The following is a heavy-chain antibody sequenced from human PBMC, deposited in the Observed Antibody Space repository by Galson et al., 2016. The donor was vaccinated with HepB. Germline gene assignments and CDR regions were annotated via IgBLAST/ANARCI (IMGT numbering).Heavy chain of an antibody. CDR3: AGDKWSGEHPYLFDS. CDR2: IIPAFGTT. Sequence: SVKVSCKASGGTFSTYGITWVRQAPGQGLEWMGGIIPAFGTTHYAEKVQGRITITADGMTNTAYMELSSLISEDTAVYFCAGDKWSGEHPYLFDSWGQGTLVTVSS. V-gene: IGHV1-69*13. D-gene: IGHD3-3*01. CDR1: GGTFSTYG. J-gene: IGHJ4*02.